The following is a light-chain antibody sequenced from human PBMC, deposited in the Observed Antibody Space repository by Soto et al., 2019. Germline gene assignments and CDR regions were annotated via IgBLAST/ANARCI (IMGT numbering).Light chain of an antibody. CDR1: QDLSSW. CDR2: AAS. J-gene: IGKJ5*01. CDR3: QQLNRYPIT. Sequence: DIQMTQSPSSVSASVGDRVTITCRASQDLSSWLAWYQQKPGKAPKLLISAASSLQSGVPSRFSGSGSGTDGTLTISSLQPEDFATYYCQQLNRYPITFGQGTRLEIK. V-gene: IGKV1-12*01.